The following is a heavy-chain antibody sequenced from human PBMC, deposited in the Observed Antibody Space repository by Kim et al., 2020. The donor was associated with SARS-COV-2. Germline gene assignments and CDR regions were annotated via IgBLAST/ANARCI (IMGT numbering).Heavy chain of an antibody. Sequence: GGSLRLSCAASGFTVSSNYMSWVRQAPGKGLEWVSVIYSGGSTYYADSVKGRFTISRHNSKNTLYLQMNSLRAEDTAVYYCARDNVFRIAAAGRATPHQIYYYYGMDVWGQGTTVTVSS. V-gene: IGHV3-53*04. CDR3: ARDNVFRIAAAGRATPHQIYYYYGMDV. CDR1: GFTVSSNY. CDR2: IYSGGST. J-gene: IGHJ6*02. D-gene: IGHD6-13*01.